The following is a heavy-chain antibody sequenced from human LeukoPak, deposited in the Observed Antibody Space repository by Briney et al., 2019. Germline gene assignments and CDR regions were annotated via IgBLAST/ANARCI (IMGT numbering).Heavy chain of an antibody. Sequence: GGSLRLSCAASGFTFSSYAMHWVRQAPGKGLEWVAVISYDGSNKYYADSVKGRFTISRDNSKNTLYLQMNSLRAEDTAVYYCARGWNSFWYFDFWGRGTQVTVSS. CDR2: ISYDGSNK. CDR3: ARGWNSFWYFDF. V-gene: IGHV3-30-3*01. J-gene: IGHJ2*01. CDR1: GFTFSSYA. D-gene: IGHD1-7*01.